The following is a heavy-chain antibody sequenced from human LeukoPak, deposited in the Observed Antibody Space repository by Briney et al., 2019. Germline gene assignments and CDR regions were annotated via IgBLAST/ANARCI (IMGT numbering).Heavy chain of an antibody. D-gene: IGHD3-22*01. CDR2: ISYDGSNK. V-gene: IGHV3-30*18. J-gene: IGHJ3*02. CDR3: AKGGITMIVAWDI. Sequence: PGRSLRLSCAASGFTFSSYGMHWVRQAPGKGLEWVAVISYDGSNKYYADSVKGRFTISRDNSKNTLYLQMNSLRAEDTAVYYCAKGGITMIVAWDIWGQGTMVTVSS. CDR1: GFTFSSYG.